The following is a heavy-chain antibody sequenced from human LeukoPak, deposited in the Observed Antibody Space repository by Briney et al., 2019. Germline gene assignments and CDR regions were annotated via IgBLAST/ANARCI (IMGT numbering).Heavy chain of an antibody. CDR3: AVHWGSGWYFDL. Sequence: ASVKVSCKASGYTFTGHYMHWVRQAPGQGLEWMGWINPNRGSTTYAQKFQGRATMTRDTSISTAYMELNRLRSDDTAMYYCAVHWGSGWYFDLWGRGTLVTVSS. CDR1: GYTFTGHY. D-gene: IGHD7-27*01. V-gene: IGHV1-2*02. J-gene: IGHJ2*01. CDR2: INPNRGST.